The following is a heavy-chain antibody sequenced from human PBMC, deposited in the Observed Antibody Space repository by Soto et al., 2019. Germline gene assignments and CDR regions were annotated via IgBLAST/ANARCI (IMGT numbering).Heavy chain of an antibody. Sequence: QVQLQQWGAGLLKPSETLSLTCAVYGGSFSGYYWSWIRQPPGKGLEWIGEINHSGSTNYNPSLKRRVTISVDTSKNQFSLKLSSVTAADTAVYYCARGRDGYNGNVDYWGQGTLVTVSS. D-gene: IGHD1-1*01. V-gene: IGHV4-34*01. J-gene: IGHJ4*02. CDR1: GGSFSGYY. CDR2: INHSGST. CDR3: ARGRDGYNGNVDY.